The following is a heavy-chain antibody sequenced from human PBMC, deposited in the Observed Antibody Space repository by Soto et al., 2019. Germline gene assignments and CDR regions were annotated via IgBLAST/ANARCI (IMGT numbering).Heavy chain of an antibody. J-gene: IGHJ6*02. CDR1: GFTFRTYW. CDR3: ARDGSTSWYSYDYHGMDV. V-gene: IGHV3-7*05. D-gene: IGHD5-18*01. CDR2: INQDGSEK. Sequence: EVQLVESGGGLVQPGGSLRLSCGASGFTFRTYWLSWVSQVPGKGLEWVANINQDGSEKNYVDSVKGRFTISRDNAKNSLHLRMSSLRAEDTALYYCARDGSTSWYSYDYHGMDVWGQGTTVTVSS.